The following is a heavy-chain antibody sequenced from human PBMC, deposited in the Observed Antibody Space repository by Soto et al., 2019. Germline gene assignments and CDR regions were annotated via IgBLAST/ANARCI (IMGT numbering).Heavy chain of an antibody. Sequence: PGGSLRLSCAASGFTFSNYWMSWVRQAPGKGLEWVANIKQDGNEKYYVDSVKGRFTISRDNAKNSLYLQMNSLRAEDTAVYYCARGTAGCYTGHCWFDPWGQGTLVTVSS. CDR3: ARGTAGCYTGHCWFDP. J-gene: IGHJ5*02. V-gene: IGHV3-7*03. D-gene: IGHD2-2*02. CDR2: IKQDGNEK. CDR1: GFTFSNYW.